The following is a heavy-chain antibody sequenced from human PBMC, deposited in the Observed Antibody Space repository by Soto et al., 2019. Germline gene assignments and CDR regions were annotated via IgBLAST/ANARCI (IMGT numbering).Heavy chain of an antibody. V-gene: IGHV4-30-2*01. CDR3: ARGSSSYYDYGMDV. CDR2: IYDSGST. CDR1: GDSISRGGYS. Sequence: QLQLQESGSGLVRPSQTLSLTCAVSGDSISRGGYSWTWIRQPPGKALEWIGNIYDSGSTSYNPSLKSRVTKSVDRSRNQFSLKLTSVTAADTAVYFCARGSSSYYDYGMDVWGQGTTVTVSS. D-gene: IGHD6-6*01. J-gene: IGHJ6*02.